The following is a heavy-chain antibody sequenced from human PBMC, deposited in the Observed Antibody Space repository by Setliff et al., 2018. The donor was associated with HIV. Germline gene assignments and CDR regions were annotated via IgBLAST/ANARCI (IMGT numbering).Heavy chain of an antibody. Sequence: ASVKVSCKASGYTFTSYATHWVRQAPGQRLEWMGWINAGNGNTKYSQKFQGRVTITRDTSASTVYMELNSLRAEDTAIYYCARDVGDSWGQGVLVTVSS. J-gene: IGHJ4*02. D-gene: IGHD1-26*01. V-gene: IGHV1-3*01. CDR2: INAGNGNT. CDR3: ARDVGDS. CDR1: GYTFTSYA.